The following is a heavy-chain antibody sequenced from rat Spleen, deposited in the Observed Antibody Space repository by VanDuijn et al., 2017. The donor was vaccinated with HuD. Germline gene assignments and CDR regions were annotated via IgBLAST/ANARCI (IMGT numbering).Heavy chain of an antibody. Sequence: EVQLVESGGGLVQPGRSLKLSCVASGFTFNNYWMTWIRQAPGKGLEWVASITNTGGSTFYPDSVKGRFTISRDNAKSTLYLQMDSLRSEDTATYYCAKNIYYSSYLYYFDYWGQGVMVTVSS. CDR3: AKNIYYSSYLYYFDY. V-gene: IGHV5-31*01. CDR2: ITNTGGST. J-gene: IGHJ2*01. CDR1: GFTFNNYW. D-gene: IGHD1-2*01.